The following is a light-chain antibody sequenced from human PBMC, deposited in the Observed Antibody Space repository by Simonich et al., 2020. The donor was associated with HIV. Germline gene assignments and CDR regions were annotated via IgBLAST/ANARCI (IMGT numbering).Light chain of an antibody. Sequence: EIVLTQSPATLSLSPGEKDTHSCRASQSVSTYLAWYQQKPGQAPRLLIYDASNRATGIPARFSGSGSGTDFTLTISSLEPEDFAVYYCQQRSNWPLTFGGGTKVEIK. J-gene: IGKJ4*01. CDR3: QQRSNWPLT. V-gene: IGKV3-11*01. CDR1: QSVSTY. CDR2: DAS.